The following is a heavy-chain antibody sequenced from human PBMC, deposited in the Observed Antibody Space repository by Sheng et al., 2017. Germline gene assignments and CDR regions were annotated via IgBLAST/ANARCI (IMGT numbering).Heavy chain of an antibody. CDR3: ARDGRWDYYGSGSYEVPFHFDY. Sequence: QVQLVQSGAEVKKPGASVKVSCKASGYTFTSYGISWVRQAPGQGLEWMGWISAYNGNTNYAQKLQGRVTMTTDTSTSTAYMELRSLRSDDTAVYYCARDGRWDYYGSGSYEVPFHFDYWGQGTLVTVSS. V-gene: IGHV1-18*01. CDR1: GYTFTSYG. D-gene: IGHD3-10*01. CDR2: ISAYNGNT. J-gene: IGHJ4*02.